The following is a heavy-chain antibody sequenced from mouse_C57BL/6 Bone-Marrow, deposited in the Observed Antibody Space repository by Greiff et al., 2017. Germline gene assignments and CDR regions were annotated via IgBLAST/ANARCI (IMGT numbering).Heavy chain of an antibody. CDR3: ARDMITTRRVFAY. Sequence: EVQVVESGGGLVKPGGSLKLSCAASGFTFSSYAMSWVRQTPEKRLEWVATISDGGSYTYYPDNVKGRFTISRDNAKNNLYLQMSHLKSEDTAMYYCARDMITTRRVFAYWGQGTLVTVSA. CDR1: GFTFSSYA. V-gene: IGHV5-4*01. D-gene: IGHD2-4*01. CDR2: ISDGGSYT. J-gene: IGHJ3*01.